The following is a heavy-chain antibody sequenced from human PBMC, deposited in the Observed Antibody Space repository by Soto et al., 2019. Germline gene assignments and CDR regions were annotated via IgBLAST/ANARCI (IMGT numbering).Heavy chain of an antibody. J-gene: IGHJ4*02. D-gene: IGHD2-15*01. V-gene: IGHV1-69*12. CDR2: IILPFGTA. CDR3: TRGPDSVGDLDV. Sequence: QVQLVQSGAEVKKPGSSVKVSCRASGGTFSNHAVGWVRQAPGQGLEWMGGIILPFGTANYAQKFQGRVTITADESRATTYMAFSSLRFADPAVYYCTRGPDSVGDLDVWGQGTLVTVSS. CDR1: GGTFSNHA.